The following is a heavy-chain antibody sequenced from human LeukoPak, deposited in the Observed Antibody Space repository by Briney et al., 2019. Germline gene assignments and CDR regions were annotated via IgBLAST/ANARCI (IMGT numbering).Heavy chain of an antibody. Sequence: GGSLRLSCAASGLTVSKNYMSWVRQAPGKGLESVSVIYSGGSTYYADSVRGRFTISRDDSKNTLYLQMNSLRVEDTAVYYCARGSFPACMTTVTTRAFPFDPWGQGTLVTVSS. D-gene: IGHD4-17*01. J-gene: IGHJ5*02. CDR2: IYSGGST. CDR3: ARGSFPACMTTVTTRAFPFDP. CDR1: GLTVSKNY. V-gene: IGHV3-53*01.